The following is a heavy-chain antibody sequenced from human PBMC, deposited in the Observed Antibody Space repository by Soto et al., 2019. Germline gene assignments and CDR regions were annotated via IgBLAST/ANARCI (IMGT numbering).Heavy chain of an antibody. CDR2: IYYSGRT. CDR3: ARQRTTVVTQAYFDH. CDR1: GESISSSSYY. V-gene: IGHV4-39*01. Sequence: ETLSLTCIVSGESISSSSYYWGWIRQPPGKGLEWIGSIYYSGRTYYNPSFKSRVTISIDTSKNQFSLKLSSVTATDTAVYYCARQRTTVVTQAYFDHWGQGALVTVSS. J-gene: IGHJ4*02. D-gene: IGHD2-21*02.